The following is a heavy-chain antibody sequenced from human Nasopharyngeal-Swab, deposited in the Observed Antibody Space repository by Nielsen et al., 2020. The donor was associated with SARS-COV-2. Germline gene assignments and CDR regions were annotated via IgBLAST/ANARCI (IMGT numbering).Heavy chain of an antibody. J-gene: IGHJ6*03. V-gene: IGHV3-30*18. CDR2: ISFDGSSQ. CDR1: GFIFSNYG. CDR3: AKGWLLGNYMDV. Sequence: GGSLRLSCAVSGFIFSNYGMHWVRQTPGKGLEWVAVISFDGSSQYYVDPVKGRFTISRDNSKSTLYLQMNSLGDEDTAVYYCAKGWLLGNYMDVWGKGTTVTVTS. D-gene: IGHD5-12*01.